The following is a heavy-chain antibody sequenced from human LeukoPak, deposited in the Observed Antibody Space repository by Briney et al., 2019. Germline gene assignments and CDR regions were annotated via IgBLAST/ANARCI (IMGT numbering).Heavy chain of an antibody. D-gene: IGHD3-16*01. CDR2: INIHDDA. CDR1: GFSVSGNY. CDR3: ARDLVYYDTTGSYLAERPYFDS. V-gene: IGHV3-53*01. Sequence: PGGSLRLSCAASGFSVSGNYLTWVRQAPGRGLEWVSFINIHDDAFYADSVKDRFTVSRDNSKNILYLQMNSLRAEDTAIYYCARDLVYYDTTGSYLAERPYFDSWGQGTLVTVSS. J-gene: IGHJ4*02.